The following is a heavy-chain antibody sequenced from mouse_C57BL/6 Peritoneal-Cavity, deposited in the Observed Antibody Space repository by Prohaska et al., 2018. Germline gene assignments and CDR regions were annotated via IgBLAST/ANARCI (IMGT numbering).Heavy chain of an antibody. CDR1: EFTFSGFW. CDR2: INSDGSAI. Sequence: EVQLLETGGGLVQPGGSRGLSCEGSEFTFSGFWMSWFRQTPGKTLEWIGDINSDGSAINYAPSIKDRFTIFRDNDKSTLYLQMSNVRSEDTATYFCMRYGNYWYFDVWGTGTTVTVSS. V-gene: IGHV11-2*01. D-gene: IGHD2-1*01. J-gene: IGHJ1*03. CDR3: MRYGNYWYFDV.